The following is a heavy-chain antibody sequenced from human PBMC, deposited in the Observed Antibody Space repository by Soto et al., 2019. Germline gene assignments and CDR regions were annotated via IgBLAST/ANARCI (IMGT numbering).Heavy chain of an antibody. D-gene: IGHD2-15*01. V-gene: IGHV4-34*01. J-gene: IGHJ4*02. CDR2: INHSGST. CDR1: GGSFSGYY. Sequence: SETLSLTCAVYGGSFSGYYWSWIRQPPGKGLEWIGEINHSGSTNYNPSLKSRVTISVDTSKNQFSLKLSSVTAADTAVYYCARGDIVVVVAASGFPFDYWGQGTLVTVSS. CDR3: ARGDIVVVVAASGFPFDY.